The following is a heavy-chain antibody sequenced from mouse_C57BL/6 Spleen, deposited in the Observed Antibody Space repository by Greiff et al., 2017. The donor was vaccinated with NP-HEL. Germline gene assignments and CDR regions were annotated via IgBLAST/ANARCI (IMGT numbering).Heavy chain of an antibody. CDR1: GYAFTNYL. Sequence: QVQLQQSGAELVRPGTSVKVSCKASGYAFTNYLIEWVKQRPGQGLEWIGVINPGSGGTNYNEKFKGKATLTADKSSSTAYMQLSSLTSEDSAVYFCARSTTEQAYWGQGTLVTVSA. V-gene: IGHV1-54*01. J-gene: IGHJ3*01. D-gene: IGHD1-1*01. CDR2: INPGSGGT. CDR3: ARSTTEQAY.